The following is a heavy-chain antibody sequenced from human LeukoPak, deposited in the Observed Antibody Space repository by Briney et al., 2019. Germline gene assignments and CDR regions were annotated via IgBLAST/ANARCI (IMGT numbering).Heavy chain of an antibody. Sequence: GGSLRLSCAASGFTVSSNYMSWVRQAPGKGLEWVSVIYSGGSTYYADSVKGRFTISRDNSKNTLYLQMNGLRAEDTAVYYCAESSGWLVAFDIWGQGTMVTVSS. CDR1: GFTVSSNY. J-gene: IGHJ3*02. CDR3: AESSGWLVAFDI. V-gene: IGHV3-53*01. D-gene: IGHD5-24*01. CDR2: IYSGGST.